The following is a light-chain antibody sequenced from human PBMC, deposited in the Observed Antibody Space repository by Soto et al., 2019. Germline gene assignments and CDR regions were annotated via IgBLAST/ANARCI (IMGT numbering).Light chain of an antibody. Sequence: DSVMTQSPLSLTVTPGEPASISCRSSQNLLHRNGYNYLDWYLQKPGQSPQLLIYLGSNRASGVPDRFSGSGSGTDFTLEISRVEAEDVGVYYCMQALHTPLTFGGGTKVDIK. CDR2: LGS. V-gene: IGKV2-28*01. CDR3: MQALHTPLT. CDR1: QNLLHRNGYNY. J-gene: IGKJ4*01.